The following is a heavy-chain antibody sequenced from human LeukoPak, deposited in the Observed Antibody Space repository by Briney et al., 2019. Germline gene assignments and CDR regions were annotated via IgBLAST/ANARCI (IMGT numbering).Heavy chain of an antibody. CDR1: GFTFSSYG. CDR2: IRYDGSNK. Sequence: GGSLRLSCAASGFTFSSYGMHWVRQAPGKGLEWVAFIRYDGSNKYYADSVKGRFTISRDNSKNTLYLQMNSLRAEDTAVYYCAKDFVGYSGSHDAFDIWGQGTMVTVSS. D-gene: IGHD1-26*01. J-gene: IGHJ3*02. V-gene: IGHV3-30*02. CDR3: AKDFVGYSGSHDAFDI.